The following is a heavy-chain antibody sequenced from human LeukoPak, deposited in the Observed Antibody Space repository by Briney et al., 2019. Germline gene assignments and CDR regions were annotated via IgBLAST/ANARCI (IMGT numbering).Heavy chain of an antibody. V-gene: IGHV3-30*02. CDR2: VRYDGGNK. Sequence: GGSLRLSCAASGITFSVYDMHWVRQALGKGLEWVAFVRYDGGNKFYADSVKGRSTISRDNSKNTLYLQMNSLRAEDTAVYYCAKFPYSSGWATDYWGQGTLVTVSS. J-gene: IGHJ4*02. CDR1: GITFSVYD. D-gene: IGHD6-19*01. CDR3: AKFPYSSGWATDY.